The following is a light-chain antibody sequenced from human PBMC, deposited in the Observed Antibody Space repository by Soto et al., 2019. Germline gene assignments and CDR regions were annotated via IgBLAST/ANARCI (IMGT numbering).Light chain of an antibody. Sequence: DIQMTQSPFTLSASVGDTVTITCRASHIIGTWLAWYQHKPGQAPKVLIHEASNLESGVPSRFSGSGSGTEFTLTISSLQRDDSATYFCQVYNNYPLIFGGGTKVEIK. CDR3: QVYNNYPLI. CDR1: HIIGTW. CDR2: EAS. J-gene: IGKJ4*01. V-gene: IGKV1-5*03.